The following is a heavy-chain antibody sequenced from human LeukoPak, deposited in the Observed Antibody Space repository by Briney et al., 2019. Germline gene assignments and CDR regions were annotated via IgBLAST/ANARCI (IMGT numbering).Heavy chain of an antibody. CDR1: GFTFSSYW. J-gene: IGHJ6*03. CDR3: ARAPQGYVHYYYYYMDV. Sequence: PGGSLRLSCAASGFTFSSYWMSWVRQAPGKGLEWVANIKQDGSEKYYVDSVKGRFTISRDNAKNSLYLQMNSLRAEDTAVYYCARAPQGYVHYYYYYMDVWGKGTTVTVSS. V-gene: IGHV3-7*01. D-gene: IGHD5-12*01. CDR2: IKQDGSEK.